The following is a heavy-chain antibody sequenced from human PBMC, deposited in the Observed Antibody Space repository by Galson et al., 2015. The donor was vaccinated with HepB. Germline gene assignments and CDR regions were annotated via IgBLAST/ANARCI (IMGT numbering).Heavy chain of an antibody. D-gene: IGHD1-26*01. CDR2: IWYDGSNK. J-gene: IGHJ4*02. CDR1: GFTFSSYG. Sequence: SLRLSCAASGFTFSSYGMHWVRQAPGKGLEWVAVIWYDGSNKYYADSVKGRFTIPRDNSKNTLYLQMNSLRAEDTAVYYCARDGYSGSYWVGIGVDYWGQGTLVTVSS. V-gene: IGHV3-33*01. CDR3: ARDGYSGSYWVGIGVDY.